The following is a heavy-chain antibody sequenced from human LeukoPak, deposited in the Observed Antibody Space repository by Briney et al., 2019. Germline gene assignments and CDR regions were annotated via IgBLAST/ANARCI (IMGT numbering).Heavy chain of an antibody. Sequence: GGSLRLSCAASGFTFSRYAIHWVRQAPGKGLEWVAVISYDGINKYYTDSVKGRFTMSTDNSKNTLSLQMNSLRAEDAAVYYCAREERFLQWPYYNGMDVWGQGTTVTVSS. CDR3: AREERFLQWPYYNGMDV. D-gene: IGHD3-3*01. CDR1: GFTFSRYA. V-gene: IGHV3-30-3*01. CDR2: ISYDGINK. J-gene: IGHJ6*02.